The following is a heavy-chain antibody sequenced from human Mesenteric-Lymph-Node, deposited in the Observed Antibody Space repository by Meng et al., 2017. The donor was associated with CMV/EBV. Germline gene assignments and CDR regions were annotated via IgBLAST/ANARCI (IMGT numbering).Heavy chain of an antibody. CDR1: GGSISSYY. Sequence: SETLSLTCTVSGGSISSYYWSWIRQPPGKGLEWIASVYYSGSTNYNPSLKSRVTMSVDTSKNQFSLQLRSVTAADTAVYYCARFTYYDLLADYHTRHFDYWGQGKLVTVSS. J-gene: IGHJ4*02. V-gene: IGHV4-59*01. CDR2: VYYSGST. D-gene: IGHD3-9*01. CDR3: ARFTYYDLLADYHTRHFDY.